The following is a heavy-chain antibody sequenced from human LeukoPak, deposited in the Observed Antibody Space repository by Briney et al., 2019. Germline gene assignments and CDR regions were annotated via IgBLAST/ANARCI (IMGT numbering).Heavy chain of an antibody. V-gene: IGHV1-18*01. CDR3: ARVRTVAGTHYMDV. Sequence: ASVKVSCKASGYTFTSYGISWVRQAPGQGLEWMGWISAYNGNTNYAQKLQGRVTMTTDTSTSTAYMELRSLRSDDTAVYYCARVRTVAGTHYMDVWGKGTTVTVSS. CDR1: GYTFTSYG. J-gene: IGHJ6*03. CDR2: ISAYNGNT. D-gene: IGHD6-19*01.